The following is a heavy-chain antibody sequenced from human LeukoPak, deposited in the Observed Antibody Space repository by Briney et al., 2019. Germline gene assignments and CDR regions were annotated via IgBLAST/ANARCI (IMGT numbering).Heavy chain of an antibody. D-gene: IGHD6-13*01. Sequence: ASVKVSCKASGYTFTNYDIHWVRQATGQGLEWMGWMNPFSGNTGYAQNFQGRITITRNTSISTAYMELSRLRSDDTAVYYCARKTAAEGFDPWGQGTLVTVSS. V-gene: IGHV1-8*03. J-gene: IGHJ5*02. CDR3: ARKTAAEGFDP. CDR2: MNPFSGNT. CDR1: GYTFTNYD.